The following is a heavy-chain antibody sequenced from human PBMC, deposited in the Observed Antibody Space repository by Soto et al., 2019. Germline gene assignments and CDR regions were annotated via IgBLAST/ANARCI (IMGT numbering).Heavy chain of an antibody. D-gene: IGHD4-17*01. J-gene: IGHJ6*02. CDR3: ARDIMDPYGDYVANYYYGMDV. V-gene: IGHV4-59*01. Sequence: SETLSLTCTVSGGSIISYYWSWIRQPPGKGLEWIGYIYYSGSTNYNPSLKSRVTISVDTSKNQFSLKLSSVTAADTAVYYCARDIMDPYGDYVANYYYGMDVWGQGTTVTVSS. CDR2: IYYSGST. CDR1: GGSIISYY.